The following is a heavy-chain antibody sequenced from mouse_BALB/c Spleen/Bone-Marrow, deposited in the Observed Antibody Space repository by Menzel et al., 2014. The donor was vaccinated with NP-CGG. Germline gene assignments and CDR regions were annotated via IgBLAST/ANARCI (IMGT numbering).Heavy chain of an antibody. Sequence: EVKLMESGGGLVQPGGSRKLSCAASGFTFSSFGMHWVRQAPEKGLEWVAYISSGSSTIYYADTVKGRFTISRDNPKNTLFLKMPSIRSEDTAMYYYTRKGALITHYYAMEYWGQGTSVTVSS. V-gene: IGHV5-17*02. CDR3: TRKGALITHYYAMEY. CDR2: ISSGSSTI. D-gene: IGHD2-4*01. J-gene: IGHJ4*01. CDR1: GFTFSSFG.